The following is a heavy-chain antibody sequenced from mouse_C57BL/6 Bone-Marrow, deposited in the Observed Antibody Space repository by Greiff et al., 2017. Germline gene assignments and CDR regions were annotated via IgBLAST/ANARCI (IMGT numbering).Heavy chain of an antibody. CDR3: ARDYGSSYWYFDV. Sequence: VQLQQSGPELVKPGASVKLSCKASGYTFTSYDINWVKQRPGQGLEWIGWRSPRDGSTKYNEKFKGKATLTVDTSYSTAYMELPSLTSEDAAVYFWARDYGSSYWYFDVWGTGTTVTVSS. J-gene: IGHJ1*03. CDR1: GYTFTSYD. D-gene: IGHD1-1*01. V-gene: IGHV1-85*01. CDR2: RSPRDGST.